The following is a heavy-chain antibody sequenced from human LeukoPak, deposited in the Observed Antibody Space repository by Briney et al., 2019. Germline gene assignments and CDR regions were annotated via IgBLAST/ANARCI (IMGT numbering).Heavy chain of an antibody. V-gene: IGHV1-69*13. Sequence: SVKVSCTASGGTFSSYAISWVRQAPGQGLEWMGGIIPIFGTANYAQKFQGRVTITADESTSTAYMELSSLRSEDTVVYYCAITTYYYDSSGYGGYFDYWGQGTLVTVSS. CDR2: IIPIFGTA. CDR1: GGTFSSYA. CDR3: AITTYYYDSSGYGGYFDY. J-gene: IGHJ4*02. D-gene: IGHD3-22*01.